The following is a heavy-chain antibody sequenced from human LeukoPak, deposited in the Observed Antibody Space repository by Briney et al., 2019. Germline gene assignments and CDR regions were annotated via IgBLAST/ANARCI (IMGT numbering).Heavy chain of an antibody. CDR2: ISSSSTDT. V-gene: IGHV3-21*04. D-gene: IGHD6-19*01. J-gene: IGHJ4*02. Sequence: GGSLRLSCAASGFTFSTYSMNWVRQAPGKGLEWVSSISSSSTDTYYGDSVKGRFAISRDNAKNTLYLQMNSLRAEDTAVYYCAKARVAGTLFSYFDYWGQGTLVTVSS. CDR3: AKARVAGTLFSYFDY. CDR1: GFTFSTYS.